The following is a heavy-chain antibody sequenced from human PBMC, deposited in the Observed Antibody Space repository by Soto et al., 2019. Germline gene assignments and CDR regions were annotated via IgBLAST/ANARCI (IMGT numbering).Heavy chain of an antibody. CDR3: ARDSRDGYNGYSHDAFDI. J-gene: IGHJ3*02. CDR1: GFTFSSYG. D-gene: IGHD5-12*01. CDR2: IWYDGSNK. Sequence: GGSLRLSCAASGFTFSSYGMHWVRQAPGKGPEWVAVIWYDGSNKYYADSVKGRFTISRDNSKNTLYLQMNSLRSEDTAVYYCARDSRDGYNGYSHDAFDIWGQGTMVTVSS. V-gene: IGHV3-33*01.